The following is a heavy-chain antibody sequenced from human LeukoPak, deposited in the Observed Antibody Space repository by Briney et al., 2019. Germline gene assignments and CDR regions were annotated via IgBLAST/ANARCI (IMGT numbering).Heavy chain of an antibody. Sequence: PEASVKVSCKASGYTFSSYGISWVRQAPGQGLEWMGWISAYNGNTNYAQKLQGRVTMTTDTSTSTAYMELRSLRSDDTAVYYCARNLGYCSGGRCSGYYYMDVWGKGTTVTISS. V-gene: IGHV1-18*01. D-gene: IGHD2-15*01. CDR2: ISAYNGNT. CDR1: GYTFSSYG. J-gene: IGHJ6*03. CDR3: ARNLGYCSGGRCSGYYYMDV.